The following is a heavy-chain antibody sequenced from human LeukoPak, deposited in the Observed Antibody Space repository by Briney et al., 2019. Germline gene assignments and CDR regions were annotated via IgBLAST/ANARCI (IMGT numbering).Heavy chain of an antibody. V-gene: IGHV3-21*01. D-gene: IGHD4-11*01. CDR2: ISSSSSYI. J-gene: IGHJ6*03. CDR3: ARAHDYSNYYMDV. Sequence: GGSLRLSCAASGFTFSSYSMNWVRQAPGKGLEWVSSISSSSSYIYYADSVKGQFTISRDNSKNTLYLQMNSLRAEDTAVYYCARAHDYSNYYMDVWGKGTTVTVSS. CDR1: GFTFSSYS.